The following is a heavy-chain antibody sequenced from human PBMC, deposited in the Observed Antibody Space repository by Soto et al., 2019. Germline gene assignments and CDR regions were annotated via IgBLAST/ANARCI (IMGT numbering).Heavy chain of an antibody. V-gene: IGHV1-2*04. CDR2: INPNSGGT. CDR1: GYTFTGYY. CDR3: ARLGYCISTSCPGGDYYYYYGMDV. Sequence: ASVKVSCKASGYTFTGYYMHWVRQAPGQGLEWMGWINPNSGGTNYAQKFQGWVTMTRDTSISTAYMELSRLRSDDTAVYYCARLGYCISTSCPGGDYYYYYGMDVWAQGTTVTVSS. D-gene: IGHD2-2*01. J-gene: IGHJ6*02.